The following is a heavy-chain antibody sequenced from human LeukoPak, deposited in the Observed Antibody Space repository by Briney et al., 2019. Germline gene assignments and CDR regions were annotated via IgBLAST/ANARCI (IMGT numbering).Heavy chain of an antibody. CDR3: ARLVYSNTWYDH. Sequence: PSETLSLTCTVSGGSISSYYWSWIRQPPGKGLEWIGYIYYSGSTNYNPSLKSRVTISVDTSKNQFSLKLRSVTAADTAVYYCARLVYSNTWYDHWGQGTLVTVSS. CDR1: GGSISSYY. CDR2: IYYSGST. D-gene: IGHD6-13*01. J-gene: IGHJ5*02. V-gene: IGHV4-59*08.